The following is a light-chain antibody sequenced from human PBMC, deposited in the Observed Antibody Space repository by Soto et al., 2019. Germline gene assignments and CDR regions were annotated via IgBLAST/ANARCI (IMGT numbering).Light chain of an antibody. CDR3: AAWDDSLYGVV. V-gene: IGLV2-8*01. Sequence: QSVLTQPPSASGSPGQSVTISCTGTSIDLGGYDYVSWYQHHPGKAPKLIIYEVSERPSGVPDRFSGSKSGNTASLTVSGLQAEDEADYYCAAWDDSLYGVVFGGGTQLTVL. J-gene: IGLJ2*01. CDR1: SIDLGGYDY. CDR2: EVS.